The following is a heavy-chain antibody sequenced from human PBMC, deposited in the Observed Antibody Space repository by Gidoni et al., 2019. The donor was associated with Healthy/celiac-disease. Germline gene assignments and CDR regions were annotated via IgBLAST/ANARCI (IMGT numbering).Heavy chain of an antibody. CDR1: GFTFSSYW. CDR2: IKQDGSEK. J-gene: IGHJ6*02. D-gene: IGHD3-22*01. CDR3: ARDNYDSSGRYYYYYGMDV. V-gene: IGHV3-7*01. Sequence: EVQLVESGGGLVQPGGSLSLSCAASGFTFSSYWMSWVRQAPGKGLEWVANIKQDGSEKYYVDSVKGRFTISRDNAKNSLYLQMNSLRAEDTAVYYCARDNYDSSGRYYYYYGMDVWGQGTTVTVSS.